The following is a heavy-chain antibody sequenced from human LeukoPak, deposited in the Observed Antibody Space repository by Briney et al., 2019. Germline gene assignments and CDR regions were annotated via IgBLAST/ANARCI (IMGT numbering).Heavy chain of an antibody. D-gene: IGHD2-8*02. CDR1: GFTLSSYW. CDR2: INQDGSER. J-gene: IGHJ4*02. V-gene: IGHV3-7*03. Sequence: GGSLRLSCTASGFTLSSYWMIWVRQAPGKGLECVANINQDGSERYYADSVKGRFTISRDNANNSLYLQMNSLRPDDTALYYCTYDNSPGGLEYWGQGTLVTVSS. CDR3: TYDNSPGGLEY.